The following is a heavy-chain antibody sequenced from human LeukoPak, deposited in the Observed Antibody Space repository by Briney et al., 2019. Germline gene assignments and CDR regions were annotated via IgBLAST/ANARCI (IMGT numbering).Heavy chain of an antibody. CDR2: ISAYNGNT. CDR3: ARYGAYSGYDLNDAFDI. Sequence: GASVKVSCKASGYTFTSYGISWVRQAPGQGLEWMGWISAYNGNTNYAQKLQGRVTMTTDTSTSTAYMELRSLRSDDTAVYYCARYGAYSGYDLNDAFDIWGQGTMVTVSS. CDR1: GYTFTSYG. V-gene: IGHV1-18*01. J-gene: IGHJ3*02. D-gene: IGHD5-12*01.